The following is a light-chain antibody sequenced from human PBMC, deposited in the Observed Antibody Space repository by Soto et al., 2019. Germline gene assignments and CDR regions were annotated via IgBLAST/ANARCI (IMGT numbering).Light chain of an antibody. CDR1: QSVDSNY. J-gene: IGKJ1*01. V-gene: IGKV3-20*01. CDR3: QHYGSAGT. CDR2: GAS. Sequence: EIVLTQSPGTLSLSPGERATLSCRASQSVDSNYLAWYQQKPGQAPRLLIYGASSRATGIPDRFSGSGSGTDFTLTISRLEPEDFAVYHCQHYGSAGTFGQGTKVEIK.